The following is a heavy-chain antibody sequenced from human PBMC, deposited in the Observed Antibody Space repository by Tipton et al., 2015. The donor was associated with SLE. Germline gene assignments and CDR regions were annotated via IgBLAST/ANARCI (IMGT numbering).Heavy chain of an antibody. Sequence: LRLSCAVYGGSFSGYYWSWIRQPPGKGLEWIGEINHSGSTNYNPSLKSRVTISVDTSKNQFSLKLSSVTAADTAVYYCAREGGSSWPIDYWGQGTLVTVSS. D-gene: IGHD6-13*01. CDR1: GGSFSGYY. J-gene: IGHJ4*02. CDR2: INHSGST. CDR3: AREGGSSWPIDY. V-gene: IGHV4-34*01.